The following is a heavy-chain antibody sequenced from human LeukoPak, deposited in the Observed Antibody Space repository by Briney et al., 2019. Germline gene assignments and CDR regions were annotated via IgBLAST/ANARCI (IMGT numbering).Heavy chain of an antibody. D-gene: IGHD1-1*01. Sequence: GGSLRVSCAASGFTFSSYSMNGVRQAPGKGLEWVSSISSSSSYIYYADSVKGRFTISRDNGKNSLYLQMNSLRAEDTAVYYCARETGNRGDYWGQGTLVTVSS. V-gene: IGHV3-21*01. CDR2: ISSSSSYI. CDR1: GFTFSSYS. J-gene: IGHJ4*02. CDR3: ARETGNRGDY.